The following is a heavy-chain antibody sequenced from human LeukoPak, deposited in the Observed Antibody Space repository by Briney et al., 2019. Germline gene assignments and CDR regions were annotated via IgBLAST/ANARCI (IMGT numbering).Heavy chain of an antibody. D-gene: IGHD3-10*01. CDR1: GFMFSTYA. J-gene: IGHJ4*02. Sequence: GGSLRLSCAASGFMFSTYAMSWVRQAPGKGLEWVSAISGSGGSTSYAESVKGRFTISRDNSKNTLYLQMNTLRAEDTALYYCVPRGLYDLGHWGQGTLATVSS. V-gene: IGHV3-23*01. CDR2: ISGSGGST. CDR3: VPRGLYDLGH.